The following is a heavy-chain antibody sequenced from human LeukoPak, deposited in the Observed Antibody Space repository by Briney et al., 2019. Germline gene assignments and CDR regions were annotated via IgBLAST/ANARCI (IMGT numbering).Heavy chain of an antibody. CDR1: GYTFTSYY. CDR2: INPSGGST. Sequence: ASVKVSCKASGYTFTSYYMHWVRQAPGQGLEWMGIINPSGGSTSYAQKFQGRVTITADESTSTAYMELSSLRSEDTAVYYCASSGYYYDSSGYWGSFDYWGQGTLVTVSS. D-gene: IGHD3-22*01. CDR3: ASSGYYYDSSGYWGSFDY. V-gene: IGHV1-46*01. J-gene: IGHJ4*02.